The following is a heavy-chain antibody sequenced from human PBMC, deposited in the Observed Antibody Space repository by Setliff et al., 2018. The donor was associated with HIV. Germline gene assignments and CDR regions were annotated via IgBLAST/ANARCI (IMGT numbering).Heavy chain of an antibody. J-gene: IGHJ5*02. V-gene: IGHV1-18*01. CDR3: ARGPNYGDYWFDP. D-gene: IGHD4-17*01. Sequence: ASVKVSCKASGYSFTTFGVTWVRQAPGQGLEWMGWISTYDGVTTYAQKLQGRVTMTTDTSTSTAYMELRSLRSDDTAVYYCARGPNYGDYWFDPWGQGTLVTVSS. CDR2: ISTYDGVT. CDR1: GYSFTTFG.